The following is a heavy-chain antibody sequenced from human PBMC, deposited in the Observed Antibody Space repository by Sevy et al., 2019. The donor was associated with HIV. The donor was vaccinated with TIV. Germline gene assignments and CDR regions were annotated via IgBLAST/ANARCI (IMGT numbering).Heavy chain of an antibody. D-gene: IGHD1-20*01. CDR3: AKDGYKPSVGDENYYYYYMDV. Sequence: GESLKISCAASGFTFSSYAMSWVRQAPGKGLEWVSAISGSGGSTYYADSVKGRFTISRDNSKNTQYLQMNSLRAEDKAVYYCAKDGYKPSVGDENYYYYYMDVWGKGTTVTVSS. J-gene: IGHJ6*03. V-gene: IGHV3-23*01. CDR2: ISGSGGST. CDR1: GFTFSSYA.